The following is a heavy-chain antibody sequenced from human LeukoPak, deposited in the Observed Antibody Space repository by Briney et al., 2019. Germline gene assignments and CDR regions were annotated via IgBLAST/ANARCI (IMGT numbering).Heavy chain of an antibody. J-gene: IGHJ4*02. CDR1: GGSFSGYY. D-gene: IGHD3-9*01. Sequence: PSETLSLTCAVYGGSFSGYYWSWIRQPPGKGLEWIGEINHSGSTNYNPSLKSRVTISVDTSKNQFSLKLSSVTAADTAVYYCARFGTYDILTGYPGGLDYWGQGTLVTVSS. CDR2: INHSGST. V-gene: IGHV4-34*01. CDR3: ARFGTYDILTGYPGGLDY.